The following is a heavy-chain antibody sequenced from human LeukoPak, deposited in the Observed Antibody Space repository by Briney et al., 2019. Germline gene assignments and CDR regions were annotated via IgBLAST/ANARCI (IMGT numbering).Heavy chain of an antibody. CDR3: ARGGYDSSGSPHDAFDI. CDR2: IYYSGST. CDR1: GGSISSGDYY. D-gene: IGHD3-22*01. J-gene: IGHJ3*02. Sequence: SETLSLTCTVSGGSISSGDYYWSWIRQPPGKGLEWIGYIYYSGSTYYNPSLKSRVTISVDTSKNQFSLKLSSVTAADTAVYYCARGGYDSSGSPHDAFDIWGQGTMVTVSS. V-gene: IGHV4-30-4*01.